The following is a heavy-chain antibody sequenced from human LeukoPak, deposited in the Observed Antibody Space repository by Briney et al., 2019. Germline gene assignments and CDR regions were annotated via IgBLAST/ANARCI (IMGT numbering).Heavy chain of an antibody. J-gene: IGHJ4*02. V-gene: IGHV3-43*01. Sequence: GGSLRLSCAASGFTFDDYTMHWVRQVPGKGLEWVSLIDWHGSTTYYADSVKGRFTISRDNSKNSLYLQMNSLRTEDTALYYCAKGSEVTAAFDYWGQGTLVTVSS. CDR2: IDWHGSTT. D-gene: IGHD6-13*01. CDR3: AKGSEVTAAFDY. CDR1: GFTFDDYT.